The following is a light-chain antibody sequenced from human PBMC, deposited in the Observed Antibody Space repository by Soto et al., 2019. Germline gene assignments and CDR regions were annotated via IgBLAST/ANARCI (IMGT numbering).Light chain of an antibody. Sequence: DLQMTQSPSSLSASVGDRVTITCQATQDISYYLNWYQQKPGKAPNPLHYHASILERGVSSRFSGSGSGTDFTFTISSLQPEDVGTYYCQQYDNLSYTFGQGTKLEIK. V-gene: IGKV1-33*01. J-gene: IGKJ2*01. CDR2: HAS. CDR1: QDISYY. CDR3: QQYDNLSYT.